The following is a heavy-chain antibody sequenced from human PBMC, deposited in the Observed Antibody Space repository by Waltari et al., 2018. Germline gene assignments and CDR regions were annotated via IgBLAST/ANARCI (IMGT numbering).Heavy chain of an antibody. Sequence: QLQLQASGPGLVKPSETLSHTCTVSGGSIRSSCYYWGWIRQPPGKGLEWIGRIDYSGSTYYNPSLKSRVTISVDTSKNQFSLKLGSVTAADTAVYYCARQRSSSSVYYYYYYGMDVWGQGTTVTVSS. D-gene: IGHD6-6*01. CDR3: ARQRSSSSVYYYYYYGMDV. J-gene: IGHJ6*02. V-gene: IGHV4-39*01. CDR2: IDYSGST. CDR1: GGSIRSSCYY.